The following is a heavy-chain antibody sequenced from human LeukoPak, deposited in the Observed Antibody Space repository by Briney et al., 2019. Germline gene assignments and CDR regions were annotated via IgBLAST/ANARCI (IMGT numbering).Heavy chain of an antibody. CDR1: GYSFTSYW. CDR2: VNPGDSYT. Sequence: GESLKISCKGSGYSFTSYWITWVRQMPGKGLEGMGRVNPGDSYTNYSPSFQGHVTISADKSINTAYLQWSSLKASDTAMYYCARLRGSGLYYYNGLDVWGKGTTVTVSS. CDR3: ARLRGSGLYYYNGLDV. D-gene: IGHD3-10*01. V-gene: IGHV5-10-1*01. J-gene: IGHJ6*04.